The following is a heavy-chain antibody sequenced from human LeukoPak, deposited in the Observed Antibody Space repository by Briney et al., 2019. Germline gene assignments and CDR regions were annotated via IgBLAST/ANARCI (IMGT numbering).Heavy chain of an antibody. CDR1: GGPISSYY. Sequence: SETLSLTCTVSGGPISSYYWSWIRQPPGKGLEWIGYIYYSGSTNYNPSLKSRVTISVDTSKNQFSLKLSSVTAADTAVYYCASGYYGTRTLAFDYWGQGTLVTVSS. D-gene: IGHD4-17*01. J-gene: IGHJ4*02. V-gene: IGHV4-59*01. CDR2: IYYSGST. CDR3: ASGYYGTRTLAFDY.